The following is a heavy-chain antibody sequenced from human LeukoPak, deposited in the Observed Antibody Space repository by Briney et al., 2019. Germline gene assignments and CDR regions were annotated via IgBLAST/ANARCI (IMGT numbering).Heavy chain of an antibody. Sequence: GRSLRLTCAASGFTFSSYGMHWVRQAPGKGLERVGVIWYDGSKKYYADSVKGRFTISRDNSKNTLYLQMNNLRPEVTAVYYCMIDGNRVGAIYYFDYLGHGTPVTVSS. V-gene: IGHV3-33*01. CDR2: IWYDGSKK. CDR3: MIDGNRVGAIYYFDY. D-gene: IGHD1-26*01. CDR1: GFTFSSYG. J-gene: IGHJ4*01.